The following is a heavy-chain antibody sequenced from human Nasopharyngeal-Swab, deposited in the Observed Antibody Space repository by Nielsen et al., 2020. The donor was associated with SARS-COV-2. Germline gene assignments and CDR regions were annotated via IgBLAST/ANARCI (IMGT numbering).Heavy chain of an antibody. CDR2: RSWNSGSI. D-gene: IGHD6-19*01. J-gene: IGHJ4*02. Sequence: SLKISCAASGFTFDDYAMHWVRQAPGKGLEWVSGRSWNSGSIGYADSVKGRFTISRDNAKNSLYLQMNSLRAEDTALYYCAKDISSGWKPAYYFDYWGQGTLVTVSS. CDR1: GFTFDDYA. V-gene: IGHV3-9*01. CDR3: AKDISSGWKPAYYFDY.